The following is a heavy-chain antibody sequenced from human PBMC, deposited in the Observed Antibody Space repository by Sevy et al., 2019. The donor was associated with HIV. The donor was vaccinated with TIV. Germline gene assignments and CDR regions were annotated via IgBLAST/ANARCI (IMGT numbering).Heavy chain of an antibody. J-gene: IGHJ4*02. CDR1: GFTFGDYC. V-gene: IGHV3-49*04. Sequence: CLRLSCTASGFTFGDYCMSWVRQAPGKGLEWVAFLKSDVYGGTVDHAASVRGRFVISRDDSKTIAYLQMNDLKTEDTGVYYCTQRKSAQSIFDYWGQGALVTVSS. CDR2: LKSDVYGGTV. CDR3: TQRKSAQSIFDY.